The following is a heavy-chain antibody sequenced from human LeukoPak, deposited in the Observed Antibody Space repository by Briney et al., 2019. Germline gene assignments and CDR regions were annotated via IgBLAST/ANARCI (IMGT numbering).Heavy chain of an antibody. Sequence: GGSLRLSCAASGFTFSSYSMNWVRQAPGKGLEWVSSISSSSSYISYADSVKGRFTISRGNAKNSLYLQMNSLRAEDTAVYYCARDISGIAVAFDYWGQGTLVTVSS. J-gene: IGHJ4*02. CDR1: GFTFSSYS. D-gene: IGHD6-19*01. V-gene: IGHV3-21*01. CDR3: ARDISGIAVAFDY. CDR2: ISSSSSYI.